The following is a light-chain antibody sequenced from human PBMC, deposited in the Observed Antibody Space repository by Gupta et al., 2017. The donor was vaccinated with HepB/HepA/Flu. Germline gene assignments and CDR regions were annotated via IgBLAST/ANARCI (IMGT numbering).Light chain of an antibody. J-gene: IGKJ1*01. CDR1: QSLLHSNGYNY. V-gene: IGKV2-28*01. CDR3: MQALQTPPT. CDR2: MGS. Sequence: ASISCRSSQSLLHSNGYNYLDWYLQKPGQSPQLLIYMGSNRASGVPDRFSGSGSGTDFTLKIGRVEAEDVGVYYCMQALQTPPTFGQGTKVEIK.